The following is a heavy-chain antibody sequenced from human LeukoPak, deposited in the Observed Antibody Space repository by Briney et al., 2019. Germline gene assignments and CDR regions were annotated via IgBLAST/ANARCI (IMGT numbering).Heavy chain of an antibody. D-gene: IGHD6-19*01. Sequence: SVTVSCTASGGTFSSYAISWMRQAPGQGLEWMGGIIPIFGTANYAQKFQGRVTITADESTSTAYMELSSLRSEDTAVYYCARGSQEMAGTGYYGMDVWGQGTTVTVSS. CDR3: ARGSQEMAGTGYYGMDV. CDR1: GGTFSSYA. V-gene: IGHV1-69*01. CDR2: IIPIFGTA. J-gene: IGHJ6*02.